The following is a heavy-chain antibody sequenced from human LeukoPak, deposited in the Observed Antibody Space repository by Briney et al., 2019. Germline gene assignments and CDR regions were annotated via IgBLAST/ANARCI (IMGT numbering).Heavy chain of an antibody. D-gene: IGHD1-20*01. J-gene: IGHJ5*02. Sequence: SETLSLTCTVSGGSISSSSYYWGWIRQPPGKGLEWIGNIFYSGSTYYNPSLKSRVTISVDTPKNQFSLKLSSVTAADTAVYYCARERGDNWNVGPWGQGTLVTVSS. CDR1: GGSISSSSYY. CDR3: ARERGDNWNVGP. CDR2: IFYSGST. V-gene: IGHV4-39*02.